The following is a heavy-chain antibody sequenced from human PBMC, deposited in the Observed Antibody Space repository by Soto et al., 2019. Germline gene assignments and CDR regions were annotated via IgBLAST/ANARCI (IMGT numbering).Heavy chain of an antibody. J-gene: IGHJ6*02. D-gene: IGHD3-3*01. CDR3: AKGPTIFGVIISYSYYYGMDV. CDR2: ISGSGTTT. CDR1: GLTFGSRA. V-gene: IGHV3-23*01. Sequence: GGSLRLSCVASGLTFGSRAMSWVRQSPGEGLEWVSTISGSGTTTYYADSVKGRFTISRDNSKNMVYVQMNSLRVEDTALYFCAKGPTIFGVIISYSYYYGMDVWGHGTTVTVSS.